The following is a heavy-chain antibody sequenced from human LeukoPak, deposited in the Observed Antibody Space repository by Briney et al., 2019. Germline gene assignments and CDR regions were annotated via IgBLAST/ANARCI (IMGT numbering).Heavy chain of an antibody. D-gene: IGHD3-10*01. J-gene: IGHJ4*02. CDR1: GFTFSSYA. Sequence: GGSLRLSCAASGFTFSSYAMSWVRQAPGKGLEWVSAISGSGGSTYYADSVEGRFTISRDNSKNTLYLQMNSLRAEDTAVYYCAKDNGWFGELLGYWGQGTLVTVSS. V-gene: IGHV3-23*01. CDR3: AKDNGWFGELLGY. CDR2: ISGSGGST.